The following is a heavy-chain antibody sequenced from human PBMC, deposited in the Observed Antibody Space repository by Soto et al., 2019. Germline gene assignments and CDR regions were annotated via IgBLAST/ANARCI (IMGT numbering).Heavy chain of an antibody. CDR2: TYSGGST. CDR1: GFTVSSNY. V-gene: IGHV3-66*01. Sequence: HPGGSLRLSCAASGFTVSSNYVSWVRPAPGKGLEWVSVTYSGGSTYYADSVKGRFTISRDNSKNTLYLQMNSLRAEDTAVYYCARDWRYSGYDGYFDYWGQGTLVTVSS. D-gene: IGHD5-12*01. J-gene: IGHJ4*02. CDR3: ARDWRYSGYDGYFDY.